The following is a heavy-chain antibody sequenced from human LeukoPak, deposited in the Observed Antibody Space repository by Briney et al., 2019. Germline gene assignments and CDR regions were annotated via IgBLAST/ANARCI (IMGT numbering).Heavy chain of an antibody. J-gene: IGHJ6*03. CDR1: GFTFGDYG. Sequence: GGSLRLSCTASGFTFGDYGMSWVRQAPGKGLEWVSFIRRKAYGGTTEYAASVKGRFTISRDDSKSIAYLQMNSLKTEDTAVYYCTRAAAGRFYYYYYMDVWGKGTTVTISS. CDR2: IRRKAYGGTT. D-gene: IGHD6-13*01. CDR3: TRAAAGRFYYYYYMDV. V-gene: IGHV3-49*04.